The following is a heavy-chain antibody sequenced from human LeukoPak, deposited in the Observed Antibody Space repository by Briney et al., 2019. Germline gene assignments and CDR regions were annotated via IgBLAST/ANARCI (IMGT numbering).Heavy chain of an antibody. CDR2: ISGSGGST. CDR1: GFTFSTYG. V-gene: IGHV3-23*01. D-gene: IGHD3-9*01. CDR3: AKPRLVIQIFDY. J-gene: IGHJ4*02. Sequence: PGGSLRLSCVASGFTFSTYGMTWVRQAPGKGLEWVSAISGSGGSTYYADSVKGRFTISRDNSKNTLYLQMNSLRAEDTAVYYCAKPRLVIQIFDYWGQGTLVTVSS.